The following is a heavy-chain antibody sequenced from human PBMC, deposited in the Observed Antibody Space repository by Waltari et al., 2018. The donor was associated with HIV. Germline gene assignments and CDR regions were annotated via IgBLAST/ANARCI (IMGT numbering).Heavy chain of an antibody. V-gene: IGHV3-15*01. CDR2: IKRNTDGGTT. J-gene: IGHJ4*02. Sequence: EVLLVESGGGLGKPGGSLRLSCAASGFTFSDAWMSWVRPAPGKGLEWVGRIKRNTDGGTTDYAAPVKGRFTISRDDSKTTLYLERNSLKTEDTAVYYCTTVGGGTRDYWGQGTLITVSS. D-gene: IGHD3-16*01. CDR1: GFTFSDAW. CDR3: TTVGGGTRDY.